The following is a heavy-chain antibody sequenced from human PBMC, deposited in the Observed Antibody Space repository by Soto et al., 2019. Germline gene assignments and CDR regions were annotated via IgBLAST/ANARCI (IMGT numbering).Heavy chain of an antibody. V-gene: IGHV1-2*02. CDR1: GYNFTGYY. D-gene: IGHD3-22*01. Sequence: ASVKVSCKASGYNFTGYYMNWVRQAPGHGLEWMGWINPNSGGTNYAQKFQGRVTITADESTSTAYMELSSLRSEDTAVYYCARGYYYDSSGYYSDYYYGMDVWGQGTTVTVSS. CDR2: INPNSGGT. J-gene: IGHJ6*02. CDR3: ARGYYYDSSGYYSDYYYGMDV.